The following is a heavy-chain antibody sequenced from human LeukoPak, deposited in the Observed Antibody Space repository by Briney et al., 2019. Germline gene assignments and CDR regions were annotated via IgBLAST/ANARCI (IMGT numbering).Heavy chain of an antibody. CDR1: GFNFDTYW. V-gene: IGHV3-7*01. D-gene: IGHD2-21*01. CDR3: ARSIGHYRHNDF. J-gene: IGHJ4*02. CDR2: IKEDESEK. Sequence: RPGGSLRLSCGASGFNFDTYWMSWVRQTPGKGLEWVANIKEDESEKYYVDSVKGRFSISRDNAKNSLYLQMNSLRAEDTAVYYCARSIGHYRHNDFWGQGTLVTVSS.